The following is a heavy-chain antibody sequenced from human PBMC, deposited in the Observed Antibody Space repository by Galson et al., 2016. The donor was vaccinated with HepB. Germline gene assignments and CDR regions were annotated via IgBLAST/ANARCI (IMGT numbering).Heavy chain of an antibody. V-gene: IGHV3-30-3*01. J-gene: IGHJ4*02. CDR3: ARGSIWCSSTSCYVDH. CDR2: ISYGGSNE. D-gene: IGHD2-2*01. CDR1: GFTFSNYG. Sequence: LRLSCAASGFTFSNYGMHWVRQAPGKGLEWVAFISYGGSNEYYADSVKGRFTITRENSKNTLYLQLNSLSAEDTAVYYCARGSIWCSSTSCYVDHWGQGTLVTVSS.